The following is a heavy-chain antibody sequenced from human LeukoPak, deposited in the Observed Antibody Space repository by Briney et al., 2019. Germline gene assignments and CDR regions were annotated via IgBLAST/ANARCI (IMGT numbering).Heavy chain of an antibody. J-gene: IGHJ4*02. V-gene: IGHV3-48*03. CDR3: ARGTVTAPDY. Sequence: PGGSLRLSCAASGFTFSTYEMSRVRQTPGRGLEWVAYISSSGRTTYYADSAKGRFTISRDNSKNTLYLQMNRLRPEDTAVYYCARGTVTAPDYWGQGTLVTVSS. D-gene: IGHD2-21*02. CDR2: ISSSGRTT. CDR1: GFTFSTYE.